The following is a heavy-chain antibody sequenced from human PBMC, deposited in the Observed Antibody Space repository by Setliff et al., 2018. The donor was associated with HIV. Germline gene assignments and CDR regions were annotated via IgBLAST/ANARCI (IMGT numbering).Heavy chain of an antibody. D-gene: IGHD6-13*01. CDR2: IYDSGST. CDR3: ARHRDPPGSRWIYYYYYMDL. J-gene: IGHJ6*03. CDR1: GASISSHY. V-gene: IGHV4-59*04. Sequence: PSETLSLTCTVSGASISSHYWSWIRQPPGKRLEWLGSIYDSGSTSYNPSLSSRLTISVDTSENQVSLRLRSATAADTGVYYCARHRDPPGSRWIYYYYYMDLWGEGTTVTVSS.